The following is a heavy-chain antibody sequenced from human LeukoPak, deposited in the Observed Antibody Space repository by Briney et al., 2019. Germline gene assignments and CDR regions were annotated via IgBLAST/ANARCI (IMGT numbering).Heavy chain of an antibody. D-gene: IGHD2-15*01. V-gene: IGHV4-4*07. J-gene: IGHJ3*02. CDR3: ARGRYCSADICSGGDAFDI. Sequence: SETLSLTRTVSGGALSNHYWSWIRQPAGEGLEWVGRIYTRGSTNYNPSLKSRVTMSVDTSRNQFSLKLSSVTAADTAVYYCARGRYCSADICSGGDAFDIWGQGTMVSVSS. CDR2: IYTRGST. CDR1: GGALSNHY.